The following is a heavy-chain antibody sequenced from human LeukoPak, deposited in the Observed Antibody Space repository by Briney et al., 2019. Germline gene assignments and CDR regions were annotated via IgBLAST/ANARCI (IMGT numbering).Heavy chain of an antibody. Sequence: GGSLRLSCAVSRFAFSTHAMTWVRQAPGQGLEYVSTISSNGADTYYADSVKGRFTISRDNSKNTLYLQVTSLRVEDTAVYYCANYRKPQGLDYWGQGTLVTVSS. D-gene: IGHD1-14*01. CDR1: RFAFSTHA. CDR3: ANYRKPQGLDY. CDR2: ISSNGADT. V-gene: IGHV3-23*01. J-gene: IGHJ4*02.